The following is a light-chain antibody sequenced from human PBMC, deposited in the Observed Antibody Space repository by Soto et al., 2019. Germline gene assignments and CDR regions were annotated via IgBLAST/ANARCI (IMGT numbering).Light chain of an antibody. CDR3: QHYISYSIT. J-gene: IGKJ5*01. V-gene: IGKV1-5*03. Sequence: DIQMTQSPSTLSASVGDRVTITCRASQSISSWWAWYQQKPGKAPKLLIYKASSLESGVPSRFSGSGSGTEFTLTISSLQPDDFATYYCQHYISYSITFGQGTRLEMK. CDR1: QSISSW. CDR2: KAS.